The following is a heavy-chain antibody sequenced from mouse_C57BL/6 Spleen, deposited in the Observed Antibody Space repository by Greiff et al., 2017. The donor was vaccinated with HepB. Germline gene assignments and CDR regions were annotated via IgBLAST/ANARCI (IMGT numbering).Heavy chain of an antibody. CDR2: IHPNSGST. CDR1: GYTFTSYW. J-gene: IGHJ2*01. CDR3: AREGYYGNYVRGVDY. Sequence: VQLQQPGAELVKPGASVKLSCKASGYTFTSYWMHWVKQRPGQGLEWIGMIHPNSGSTNYNEKFKSKATLTVDKSSSTAYMQLSSLTSEDPAVYYCAREGYYGNYVRGVDYWGQGTTLTVSS. V-gene: IGHV1-64*01. D-gene: IGHD2-1*01.